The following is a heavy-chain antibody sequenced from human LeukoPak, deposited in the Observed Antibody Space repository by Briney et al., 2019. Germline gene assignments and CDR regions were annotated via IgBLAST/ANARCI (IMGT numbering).Heavy chain of an antibody. D-gene: IGHD1-26*01. CDR3: ARDPTTFRASSYSGTYFDY. J-gene: IGHJ4*02. CDR1: GFTFDDYG. V-gene: IGHV3-20*04. Sequence: GGSLRLSCAASGFTFDDYGMSWVRQTPGKGLEWVSGINWNGGSTGYADSVKGRFTISRDNAKNSLFLQMNSLRAEDTALYYCARDPTTFRASSYSGTYFDYRGQGTLVTVSS. CDR2: INWNGGST.